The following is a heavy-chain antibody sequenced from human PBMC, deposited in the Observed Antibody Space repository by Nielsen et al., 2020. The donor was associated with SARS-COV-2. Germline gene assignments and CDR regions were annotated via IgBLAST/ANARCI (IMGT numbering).Heavy chain of an antibody. CDR1: GDSISGYY. V-gene: IGHV4-59*12. D-gene: IGHD3-22*01. CDR3: ARARITMIVVVNAFDI. CDR2: IYYSGTT. J-gene: IGHJ3*02. Sequence: GSLRLSCSVSGDSISGYYWSWIRQPPGRGLEWIGYIYYSGTTNYNPSLKSRVTISVDTSKNQFSLKLSSVTAADTAVYYCARARITMIVVVNAFDIWGQGTMVTVSS.